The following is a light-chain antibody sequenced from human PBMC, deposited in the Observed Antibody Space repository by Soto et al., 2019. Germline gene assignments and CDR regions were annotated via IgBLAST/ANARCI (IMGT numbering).Light chain of an antibody. Sequence: ETVFPQSPGTLSLSPRDRATLSYRASQSVSSSDFAWYRQNPGQAPRLLIFDASRRAPGIPDRFSRSGSGTDFTLPISRLAREDFALYYCQQYGSTLRTFGQETKVDIK. CDR3: QQYGSTLRT. CDR1: QSVSSSD. CDR2: DAS. V-gene: IGKV3-20*01. J-gene: IGKJ1*01.